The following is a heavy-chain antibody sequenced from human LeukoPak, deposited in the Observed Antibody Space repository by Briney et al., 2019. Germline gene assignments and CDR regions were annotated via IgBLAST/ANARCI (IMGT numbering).Heavy chain of an antibody. CDR3: ARLNVGYGDYRLDY. Sequence: SETLSLTCTVSGGSISSYYWSWIRQPAGKGLEWIGRIYTSGSTNYNPSLKSRVTISVDTSKNQFSLKLSSVTAADTAVYYCARLNVGYGDYRLDYWGQGTLVTVSS. CDR2: IYTSGST. CDR1: GGSISSYY. J-gene: IGHJ4*02. V-gene: IGHV4-4*07. D-gene: IGHD4-17*01.